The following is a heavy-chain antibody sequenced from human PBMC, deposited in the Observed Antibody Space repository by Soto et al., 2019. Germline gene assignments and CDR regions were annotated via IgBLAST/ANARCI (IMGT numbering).Heavy chain of an antibody. J-gene: IGHJ6*02. CDR2: IHYTGTT. CDR3: ASSNIAAAGFYYYGMDV. D-gene: IGHD6-13*01. Sequence: SETLSLTCSVFRGSSNNPYWTWILQHPGQRLEWIGYIHYTGTTNHNPSLRGRVTMSVDTSNNQFSLKLSSVTAADTAVYYCASSNIAAAGFYYYGMDVWGRGTTVTGSS. V-gene: IGHV4-59*11. CDR1: RGSSNNPY.